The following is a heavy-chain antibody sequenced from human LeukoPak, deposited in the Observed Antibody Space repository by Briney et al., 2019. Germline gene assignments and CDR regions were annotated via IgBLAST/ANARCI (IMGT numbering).Heavy chain of an antibody. CDR3: ARDRNSGGYYRLDY. V-gene: IGHV4-38-2*02. J-gene: IGHJ4*02. Sequence: NPSETLSLTCTVSGYSISSGYYWGWIRQPPGKGLEWIGSIYHSGSTYYNPSLKSRVTISVDTSKNQFSLKLSSVTAADTAVYYCARDRNSGGYYRLDYWGQGTLVTVSS. D-gene: IGHD1-26*01. CDR2: IYHSGST. CDR1: GYSISSGYY.